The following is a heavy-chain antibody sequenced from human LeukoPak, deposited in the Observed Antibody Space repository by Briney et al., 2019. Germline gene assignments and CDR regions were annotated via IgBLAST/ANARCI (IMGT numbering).Heavy chain of an antibody. D-gene: IGHD3-10*01. CDR1: GGSISSGSYY. V-gene: IGHV4-61*02. Sequence: SETLSLTCTVSGGSISSGSYYWSWIRQPAGTGLEWIGRIYTSGSTNYNPSLKSRVTISVDTSKDQFSLKLSSVTAADTAVYYRAREPPGGLLWFGELSRYYYMDVWGKGTTVTISS. CDR3: AREPPGGLLWFGELSRYYYMDV. J-gene: IGHJ6*03. CDR2: IYTSGST.